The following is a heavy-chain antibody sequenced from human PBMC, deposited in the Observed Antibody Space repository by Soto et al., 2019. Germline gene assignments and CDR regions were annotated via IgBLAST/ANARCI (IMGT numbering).Heavy chain of an antibody. CDR2: IYPGDSDT. CDR3: ARLSDCTNRVCYYYGMDV. D-gene: IGHD2-8*01. Sequence: AGESLKISCKGSGYSFTSYWIGWVRQMPGKGLEWMGIIYPGDSDTRYSPSFQGQVTISADKSISTAYLQWSSLKASDTAMYYCARLSDCTNRVCYYYGMDVWGQGTTVTVSS. V-gene: IGHV5-51*01. J-gene: IGHJ6*02. CDR1: GYSFTSYW.